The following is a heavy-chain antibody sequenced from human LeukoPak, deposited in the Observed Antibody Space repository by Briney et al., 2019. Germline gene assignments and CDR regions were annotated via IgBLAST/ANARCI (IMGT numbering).Heavy chain of an antibody. CDR2: ISYDGSKK. D-gene: IGHD4-23*01. J-gene: IGHJ4*02. CDR3: AKAPGGNSYYFDY. V-gene: IGHV3-30*18. Sequence: GGSLRLSCAASGFTFSSYGMHWVRQAPGKGLEWVAVISYDGSKKYYADSVKGRFTISRDNSKNTLYLQMNSLRAEDTAVYYCAKAPGGNSYYFDYWGQGTLVTVSS. CDR1: GFTFSSYG.